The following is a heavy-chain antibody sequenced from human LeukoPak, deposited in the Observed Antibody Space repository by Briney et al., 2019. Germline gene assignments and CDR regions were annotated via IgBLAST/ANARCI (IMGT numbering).Heavy chain of an antibody. Sequence: GGSLRLSCAASGFTFSSYSMNWVRQAPGKGLEWVSSISSSSSYIYYADSVKGRFTISRDNAKNSLYLQMNSLRAEDTAEYYCARDRDSGSSLDYWGQGTLVTVSS. D-gene: IGHD1-26*01. CDR3: ARDRDSGSSLDY. CDR1: GFTFSSYS. V-gene: IGHV3-21*01. J-gene: IGHJ4*02. CDR2: ISSSSSYI.